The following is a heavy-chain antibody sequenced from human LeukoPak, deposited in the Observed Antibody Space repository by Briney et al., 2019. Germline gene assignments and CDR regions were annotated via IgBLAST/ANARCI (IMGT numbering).Heavy chain of an antibody. CDR1: GFTFSSFA. V-gene: IGHV3-23*01. Sequence: GGSLRLSCAASGFTFSSFAMDWVRQAPGKGLEWVSAISGNGVSTYYADSVKGRFTISRDNSKNTLFLQMNSLRAEDTAVYYCAKEGYCSGTNCYGAFDYWGQGILVTVSS. CDR3: AKEGYCSGTNCYGAFDY. J-gene: IGHJ4*02. D-gene: IGHD2-2*01. CDR2: ISGNGVST.